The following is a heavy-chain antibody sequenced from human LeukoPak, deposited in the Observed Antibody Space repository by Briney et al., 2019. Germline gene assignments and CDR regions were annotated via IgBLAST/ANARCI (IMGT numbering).Heavy chain of an antibody. CDR1: GGSISSYY. CDR2: IYYSGST. Sequence: SETLSLTCTVSGGSISSYYWSWLRQPPGKGLEWIGYIYYSGSTNYNPSLKSRVTISVDTSKNQFSLKLSSVTATDTAVYYCARARGGMDVWGQGTTVTVSS. J-gene: IGHJ6*02. V-gene: IGHV4-59*01. CDR3: ARARGGMDV.